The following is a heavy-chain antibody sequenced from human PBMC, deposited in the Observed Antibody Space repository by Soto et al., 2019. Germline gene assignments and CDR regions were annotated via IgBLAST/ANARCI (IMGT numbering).Heavy chain of an antibody. CDR1: GGTFSSYA. V-gene: IGHV1-69*13. D-gene: IGHD4-17*01. CDR3: ARGGYGGNIHSDY. J-gene: IGHJ4*02. CDR2: IIPIFGTA. Sequence: SVKGSCKASGGTFSSYAISWVRQAPGQGLEWMGGIIPIFGTANYAQKFQGRVTITADESTSTAYMELSSLRSEDTAVYYCARGGYGGNIHSDYWGQGTLVTVSS.